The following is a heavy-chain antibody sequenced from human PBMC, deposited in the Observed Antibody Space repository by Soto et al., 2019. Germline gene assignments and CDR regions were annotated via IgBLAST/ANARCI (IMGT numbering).Heavy chain of an antibody. D-gene: IGHD2-8*02. CDR3: ARPAPYCSGGACYAYNGYGMDV. J-gene: IGHJ6*02. CDR2: IYPGYSDSYT. V-gene: IGHV5-51*01. Sequence: ASLNISCRGSLYIFTTYYISFVRQIPVKFLDFMGIIYPGYSDSYTRYSPSFQGQVTISADKSITTAYLQWSSLKASDTAMYYCARPAPYCSGGACYAYNGYGMDVWGQGT. CDR1: LYIFTTYY.